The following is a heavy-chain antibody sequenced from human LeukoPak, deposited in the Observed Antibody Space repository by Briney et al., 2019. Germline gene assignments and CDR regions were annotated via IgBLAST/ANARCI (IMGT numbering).Heavy chain of an antibody. V-gene: IGHV5-51*01. Sequence: GESLKISCKASGYNFTTSWICWVRQMPGKGLECMGTIFPSDSVTRYGPSFQGQPTIPADKSISTAYLQWSSLKASDTAMYYCARAWYSGYEFDYWGEGTLVTVPS. CDR1: GYNFTTSW. CDR3: ARAWYSGYEFDY. CDR2: IFPSDSVT. J-gene: IGHJ4*02. D-gene: IGHD5-12*01.